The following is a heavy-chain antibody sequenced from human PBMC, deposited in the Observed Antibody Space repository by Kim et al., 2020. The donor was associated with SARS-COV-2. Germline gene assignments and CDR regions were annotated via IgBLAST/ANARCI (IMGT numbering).Heavy chain of an antibody. CDR1: GFTFSNAW. CDR3: TTEPKSIAVAGTEYFQH. D-gene: IGHD6-19*01. V-gene: IGHV3-15*01. CDR2: IKSKTDGGTT. Sequence: GGSLRLSCAASGFTFSNAWMSWVRQAPGKGLEWVGRIKSKTDGGTTDYAAPVKGRFTISRDDSKNTLYLQMNSLKTEDTAVYYCTTEPKSIAVAGTEYFQHWGQGTLVTVSS. J-gene: IGHJ1*01.